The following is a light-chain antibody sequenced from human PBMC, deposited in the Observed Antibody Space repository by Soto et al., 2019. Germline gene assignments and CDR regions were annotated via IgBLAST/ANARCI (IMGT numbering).Light chain of an antibody. Sequence: QSALTQPASVSGSPGQSITISCTGTSSDVGGYNYVSWYQQHPGKAPKLMIYEVSNRPSGVSNRFSGSKSGNTASLTISGLQAEDEADHYCSSYTSSSTLEVFGGGTQLTVL. V-gene: IGLV2-14*01. CDR1: SSDVGGYNY. CDR3: SSYTSSSTLEV. J-gene: IGLJ3*02. CDR2: EVS.